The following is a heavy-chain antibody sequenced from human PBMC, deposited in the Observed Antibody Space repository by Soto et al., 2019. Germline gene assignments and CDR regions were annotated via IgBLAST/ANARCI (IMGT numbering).Heavy chain of an antibody. CDR2: ISGSGGST. Sequence: EVQLLESGGGLIQPGGSLRLSCADSGFTFADYAMTWVRQAPGKGLEWVSAISGSGGSTYYADSVKGRFTISRDNSKNTLYLQMNSLRAEDTAVYYCAKGSPVVAAVDWFDPWGQGTLVTVSS. D-gene: IGHD2-15*01. CDR3: AKGSPVVAAVDWFDP. J-gene: IGHJ5*02. CDR1: GFTFADYA. V-gene: IGHV3-23*01.